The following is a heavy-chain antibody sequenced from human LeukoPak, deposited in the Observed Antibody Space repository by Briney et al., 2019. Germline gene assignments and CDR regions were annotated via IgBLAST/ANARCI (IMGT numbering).Heavy chain of an antibody. V-gene: IGHV3-49*03. CDR2: IRSKAYGGTT. D-gene: IGHD2-15*01. CDR3: TRVAATRPPDY. Sequence: GGYLRLSCTASGFTCGDYAMSWFRQAPGKGLEWVGFIRSKAYGGTTEYAASVKGRFTISRDDSKSIAYLQMNSLKTEDTAVYYCTRVAATRPPDYWGQGTLVTVSS. J-gene: IGHJ4*02. CDR1: GFTCGDYA.